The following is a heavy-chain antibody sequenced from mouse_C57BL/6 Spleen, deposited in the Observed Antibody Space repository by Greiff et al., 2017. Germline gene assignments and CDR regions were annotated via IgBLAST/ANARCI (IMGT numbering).Heavy chain of an antibody. D-gene: IGHD2-4*01. CDR2: INPNYVTT. CDR3: AREVYYDYLGFAY. Sequence: VQLQQSGPELVKPGASVKISCKASGYSFTDYNMNWVKQSNGKSLEWIGVINPNYVTTSYNQKLKGKATLTVDQSSSTAYMQLNSLTSEDSAVYYCAREVYYDYLGFAYWGQGTLVTVSA. CDR1: GYSFTDYN. V-gene: IGHV1-39*01. J-gene: IGHJ3*01.